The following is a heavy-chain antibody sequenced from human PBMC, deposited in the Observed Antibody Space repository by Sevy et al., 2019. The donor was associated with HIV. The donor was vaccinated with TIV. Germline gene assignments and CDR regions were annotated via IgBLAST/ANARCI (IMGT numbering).Heavy chain of an antibody. CDR1: RFTFSTYA. D-gene: IGHD3-22*01. V-gene: IGHV3-23*01. CDR3: VKEAPGYNYDTSGSFDY. CDR2: ITGSGGTT. Sequence: GESLKISCAASRFTFSTYAMSWVRQTPGKGLEWVSAITGSGGTTYYVDSVRGRFTISRDNSKNKLYLQMNSLRADETAVYYCVKEAPGYNYDTSGSFDYWGQGTPVTVSS. J-gene: IGHJ4*02.